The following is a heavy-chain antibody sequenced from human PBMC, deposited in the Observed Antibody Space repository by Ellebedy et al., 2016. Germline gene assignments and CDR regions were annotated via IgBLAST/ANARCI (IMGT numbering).Heavy chain of an antibody. J-gene: IGHJ4*02. CDR3: TSALSRGPASTVTDY. Sequence: GESLKISCAASGFTLSSYSMNWVRQPPGKGLEWVSAIFSDGNTYYADSVKGRFTISRDNAKNTLYLQMNSLRAEDTAMYYCTSALSRGPASTVTDYWGQGTLVTVSS. CDR1: GFTLSSYS. CDR2: IFSDGNT. D-gene: IGHD4-17*01. V-gene: IGHV3-66*01.